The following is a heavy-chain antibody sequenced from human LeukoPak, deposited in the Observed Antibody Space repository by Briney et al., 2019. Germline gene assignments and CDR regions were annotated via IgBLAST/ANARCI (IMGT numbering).Heavy chain of an antibody. J-gene: IGHJ4*02. CDR1: GFNFSSYA. Sequence: GGSLRLSCAASGFNFSSYAMSWVRQAPGKGLEWVSAISGSGGSTYYADSVKGRFTISRDNSKNTLYLQMNSLRAEDTAVYYCAISRYSGSYPFDYWGQGTLVTVSS. D-gene: IGHD1-26*01. V-gene: IGHV3-23*01. CDR2: ISGSGGST. CDR3: AISRYSGSYPFDY.